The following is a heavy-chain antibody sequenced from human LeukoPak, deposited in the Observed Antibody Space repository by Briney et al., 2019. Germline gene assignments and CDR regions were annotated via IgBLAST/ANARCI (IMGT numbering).Heavy chain of an antibody. D-gene: IGHD6-19*01. CDR2: ISGSGGST. J-gene: IGHJ4*02. CDR3: AKDRTTYSSGWYSGEIFDY. Sequence: GGSLRLSCAASGFTFSSYAMSWVRQAPGKGLEWVSAISGSGGSTYYADSVKGRFTNSRDNSKNTLYLQMNSLRAEDTAVYYCAKDRTTYSSGWYSGEIFDYWGQGTLVTVSS. CDR1: GFTFSSYA. V-gene: IGHV3-23*01.